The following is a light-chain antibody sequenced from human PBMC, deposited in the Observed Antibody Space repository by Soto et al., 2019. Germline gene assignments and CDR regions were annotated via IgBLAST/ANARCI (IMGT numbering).Light chain of an antibody. CDR2: DDS. V-gene: IGLV3-21*02. CDR3: QVWHSSSDHPEV. J-gene: IGLJ3*02. Sequence: SYELTQPPSVSVAPRQTARITCGGNNIGSKSVHWYQQKPGQAPVLVVYDDSDRPSGIPERFSGSNSGNTATLTISGVEAGDEADYYCQVWHSSSDHPEVFGGGTKVTVL. CDR1: NIGSKS.